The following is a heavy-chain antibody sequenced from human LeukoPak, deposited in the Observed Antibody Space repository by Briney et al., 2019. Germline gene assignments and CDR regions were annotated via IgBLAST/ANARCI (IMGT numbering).Heavy chain of an antibody. CDR2: ISYDGSNK. CDR3: AGDKAVKVAVAVDY. Sequence: GGSLRLSCAASGFTFSSYSMNWVRQAPGKGLEWVAVISYDGSNKYYADSVKGRFTISRDNSKNTLYLQMNSLRAEDTAVYYCAGDKAVKVAVAVDYWGQGTLVTVSS. J-gene: IGHJ4*02. V-gene: IGHV3-30*03. CDR1: GFTFSSYS. D-gene: IGHD6-19*01.